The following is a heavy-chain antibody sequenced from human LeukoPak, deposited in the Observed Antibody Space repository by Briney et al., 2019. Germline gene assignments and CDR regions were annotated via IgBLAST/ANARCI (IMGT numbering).Heavy chain of an antibody. CDR3: ALTKRELSYEIDY. CDR2: IKSKTDGGTT. D-gene: IGHD5-18*01. Sequence: GGSLRLSCAASGFTFSNAWMNWVRQAPGKGLEWVGRIKSKTDGGTTDYAAPVKGRFTISRDDSKNTLYLQMNSLKTEDTAVYYCALTKRELSYEIDYWGQGTLVTVSS. J-gene: IGHJ4*02. CDR1: GFTFSNAW. V-gene: IGHV3-15*07.